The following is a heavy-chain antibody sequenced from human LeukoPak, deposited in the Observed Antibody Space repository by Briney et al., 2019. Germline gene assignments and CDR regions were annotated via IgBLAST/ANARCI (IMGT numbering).Heavy chain of an antibody. CDR2: IIPIFGTA. Sequence: EASVKVSCKASGGTFSSYAISWVRQAPGQGLEWMGGIIPIFGTANYAQKFQGRVTITADESTSTAYMELSSLRSEDTAVYYCARDASSYGSPPRFDYWGQGTLVTVSS. V-gene: IGHV1-69*01. CDR1: GGTFSSYA. D-gene: IGHD5-18*01. CDR3: ARDASSYGSPPRFDY. J-gene: IGHJ4*02.